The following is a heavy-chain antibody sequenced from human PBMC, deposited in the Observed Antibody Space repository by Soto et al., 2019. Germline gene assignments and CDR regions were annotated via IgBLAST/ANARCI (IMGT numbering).Heavy chain of an antibody. Sequence: SVKVSCKASGGTFSSYAISWVRQAPGQGLEWMGGIIPIFGTANYAQKFQGRVTITADESTSTAYMELSSLRSEDTAVYYCARIYDFWSGYSYRGQGTLVTVSS. J-gene: IGHJ4*02. CDR3: ARIYDFWSGYSY. D-gene: IGHD3-3*01. CDR2: IIPIFGTA. V-gene: IGHV1-69*13. CDR1: GGTFSSYA.